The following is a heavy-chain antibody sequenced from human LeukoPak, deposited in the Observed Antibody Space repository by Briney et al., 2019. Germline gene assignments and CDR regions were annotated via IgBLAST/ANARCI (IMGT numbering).Heavy chain of an antibody. V-gene: IGHV4-61*02. CDR3: ARTWHAQWLNFDY. D-gene: IGHD6-19*01. Sequence: PSQTLSLTCTVSGGSISSGSYYWSWIRQPAGKGLEWIGRIYTSGSTNYNPSLKSRVTISVDTSKNQFSLKLSSVTAADTAVYYCARTWHAQWLNFDYWGQGTLVTVSS. CDR2: IYTSGST. J-gene: IGHJ4*02. CDR1: GGSISSGSYY.